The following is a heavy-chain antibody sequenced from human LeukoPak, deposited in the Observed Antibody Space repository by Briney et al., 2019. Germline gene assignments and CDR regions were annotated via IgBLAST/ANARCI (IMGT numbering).Heavy chain of an antibody. CDR3: ARNDFTAFWFDP. D-gene: IGHD2-21*02. V-gene: IGHV3-7*01. CDR1: GFTFSGHW. J-gene: IGHJ5*02. Sequence: GGSLRLSCAASGFTFSGHWMSWVRQAPGKGLEWVANIKQDGSEKYYVDSVKGRFTISRDNAKNSLYLQMNSLSAEDTAFYFCARNDFTAFWFDPWGQGTLVTVSS. CDR2: IKQDGSEK.